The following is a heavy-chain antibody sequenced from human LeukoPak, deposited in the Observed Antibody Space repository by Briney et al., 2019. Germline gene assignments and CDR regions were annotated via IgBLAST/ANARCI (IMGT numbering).Heavy chain of an antibody. CDR1: GGSISGYY. CDR2: IYYSGST. J-gene: IGHJ4*02. D-gene: IGHD2-15*01. Sequence: SQTLSLTCTVSGGSISGYYWSWIRQPPGKGLEWIGYIYYSGSTNYNPSLESRVTISVDTSKNQFSLRLSSVTAADTAVYYCARAPEDCSGGSCYNYFGYWGQGTLVTVSS. V-gene: IGHV4-59*01. CDR3: ARAPEDCSGGSCYNYFGY.